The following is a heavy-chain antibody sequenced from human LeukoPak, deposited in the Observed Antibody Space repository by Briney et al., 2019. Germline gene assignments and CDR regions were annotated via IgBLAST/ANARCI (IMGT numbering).Heavy chain of an antibody. Sequence: GGSLRLSCTASGFTFGDYAMSWVRQAPGKGLEWVGFIRSKAYGGTTEYAASVKGRFTISRDDSKSIAYLQMNSLRAEDTAVYYCAKVGEEQQGAFDYWGQGTLVTVSS. CDR3: AKVGEEQQGAFDY. J-gene: IGHJ4*02. D-gene: IGHD3-16*01. CDR2: IRSKAYGGTT. V-gene: IGHV3-49*04. CDR1: GFTFGDYA.